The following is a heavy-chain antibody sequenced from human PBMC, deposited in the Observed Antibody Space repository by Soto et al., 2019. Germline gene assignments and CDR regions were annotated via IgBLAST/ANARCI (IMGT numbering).Heavy chain of an antibody. CDR1: GYSFTSYW. D-gene: IGHD6-19*01. CDR3: ARLAGTGNYYYGMDV. J-gene: IGHJ6*02. V-gene: IGHV5-51*01. Sequence: GESLKISCKGSGYSFTSYWIGWVRQMPWKGLEWMGIIYPGDSDTRYSPSFQGQVTISADKSISTAYLQWSSLKASDTAMYYCARLAGTGNYYYGMDVWGQGTTVTVSS. CDR2: IYPGDSDT.